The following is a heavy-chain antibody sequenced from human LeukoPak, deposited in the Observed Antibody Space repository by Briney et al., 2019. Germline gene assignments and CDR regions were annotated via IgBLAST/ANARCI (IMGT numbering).Heavy chain of an antibody. J-gene: IGHJ5*02. CDR3: ATRRPYCSGGSCYDNWFDP. CDR2: IYYSGST. D-gene: IGHD2-15*01. Sequence: SETLSLTCTVSGGSISSSSYYWGWIRQPPGKGLEWIGSIYYSGSTYYNPSLKSRVTMSVDTSKNQFSLKLSSVTAADTAVYYCATRRPYCSGGSCYDNWFDPWGQGTLVTVSS. CDR1: GGSISSSSYY. V-gene: IGHV4-39*01.